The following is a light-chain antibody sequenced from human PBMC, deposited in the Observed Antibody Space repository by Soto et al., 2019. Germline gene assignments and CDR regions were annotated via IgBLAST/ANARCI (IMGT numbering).Light chain of an antibody. CDR3: LQDFSYPRT. CDR2: GAS. Sequence: AVQLTQSPSSLSASAGARVTITCRASQGIRTDLGWYQQSPGKAPKVLIVGASTLQSGVPSRFSGSGSGTDFTLTISSLQPEDSATYYCLQDFSYPRTFGQGTKVDIK. CDR1: QGIRTD. V-gene: IGKV1-6*01. J-gene: IGKJ1*01.